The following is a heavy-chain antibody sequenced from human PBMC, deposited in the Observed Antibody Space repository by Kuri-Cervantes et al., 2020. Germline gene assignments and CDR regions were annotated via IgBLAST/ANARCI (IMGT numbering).Heavy chain of an antibody. CDR1: GGSISSSSYY. Sequence: SETLSLTCTVSGGSISSSSYYWSWIRQPPGKGLEWIGYIYYSGSTNYNPSLKSRVTISVDTSKNQFSLKLSSVTAADTAVYYCARDFYYDSSGYARGFQHWGQGTLVTVSS. V-gene: IGHV4-61*01. CDR2: IYYSGST. D-gene: IGHD3-22*01. CDR3: ARDFYYDSSGYARGFQH. J-gene: IGHJ1*01.